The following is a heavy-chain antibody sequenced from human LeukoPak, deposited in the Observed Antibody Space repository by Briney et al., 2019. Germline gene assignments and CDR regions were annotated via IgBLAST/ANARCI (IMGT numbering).Heavy chain of an antibody. D-gene: IGHD4-17*01. CDR2: ISAYNGNT. V-gene: IGHV1-18*01. Sequence: GASVKVSCKASGYTFTSYGISWVRQAPGQGLEWMGWISAYNGNTNYAQKLQGWVTMTRDTSISTAYMELSRLRSDDTAVYYCAVLMTTVSKDAFDIWGQGTMVTVSS. CDR3: AVLMTTVSKDAFDI. J-gene: IGHJ3*02. CDR1: GYTFTSYG.